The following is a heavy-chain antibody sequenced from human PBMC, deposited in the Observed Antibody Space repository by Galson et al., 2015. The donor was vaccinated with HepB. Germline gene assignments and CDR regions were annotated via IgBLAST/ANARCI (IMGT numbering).Heavy chain of an antibody. J-gene: IGHJ6*02. Sequence: SLRLSCAASGFTFSRYGMHWVRQAPGKGLEWVAVISYDGSQKYYADSVKGRLTISRDNSKNTLHLQMNSLRAEDTAVYYCAKQRAYGDYYYYYYDMDVWGQGTTVTVSS. CDR1: GFTFSRYG. CDR3: AKQRAYGDYYYYYYDMDV. V-gene: IGHV3-30*18. CDR2: ISYDGSQK. D-gene: IGHD4-17*01.